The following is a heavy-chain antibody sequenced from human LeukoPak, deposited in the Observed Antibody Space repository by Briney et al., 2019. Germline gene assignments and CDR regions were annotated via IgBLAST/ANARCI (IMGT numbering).Heavy chain of an antibody. V-gene: IGHV3-7*05. CDR1: GFTFSNYW. D-gene: IGHD1-26*01. J-gene: IGHJ4*02. Sequence: PGGSLRLSCAASGFTFSNYWMNWVRQAPGKGLEWVDNIKEDGSEKYYVDSVKGRFTNSRDNAKISLCLQMNSLRAEDTAIYYCVRSGGYWGQGTLVTVSS. CDR2: IKEDGSEK. CDR3: VRSGGY.